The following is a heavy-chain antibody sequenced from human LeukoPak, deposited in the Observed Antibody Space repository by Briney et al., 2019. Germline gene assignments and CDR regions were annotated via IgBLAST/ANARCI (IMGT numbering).Heavy chain of an antibody. Sequence: ASVKVSCKASGYTFSDYYIHWVRQAPGQGLEWMGWISAYNGNTNYAQKLQGRVTMTTDTSTSTAYMELRSLRSDDTAVYYCAREGDYVPQYFQHWGQGTLVTVSS. CDR2: ISAYNGNT. CDR3: AREGDYVPQYFQH. V-gene: IGHV1-18*04. D-gene: IGHD4-17*01. J-gene: IGHJ1*01. CDR1: GYTFSDYY.